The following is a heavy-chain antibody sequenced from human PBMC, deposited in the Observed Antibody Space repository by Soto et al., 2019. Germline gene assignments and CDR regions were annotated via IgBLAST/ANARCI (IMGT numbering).Heavy chain of an antibody. J-gene: IGHJ6*02. D-gene: IGHD1-20*01. V-gene: IGHV4-59*08. CDR1: GCSISNYY. CDR2: VHDSWGS. Sequence: SETLSLTCTVSGCSISNYYWSWFRQTPGKGLEWIGYVHDSWGSNYNPSLKSRVAISLDTSKSQFSLKLTSVTATDTAVYYCARHISYYYYGMDVWGQGTTVTVSS. CDR3: ARHISYYYYGMDV.